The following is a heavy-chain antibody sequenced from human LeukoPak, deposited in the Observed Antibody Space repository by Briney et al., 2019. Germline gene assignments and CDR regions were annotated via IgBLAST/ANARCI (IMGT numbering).Heavy chain of an antibody. CDR2: INWNGGST. CDR1: GFTFDDYG. J-gene: IGHJ6*03. CDR3: ARAAIAAARIYYYMDV. Sequence: GGSLRLSCAASGFTFDDYGMSWVRQAPGKGLEWVSGINWNGGSTGHADSVKGRFSISRDNAKNSLYLQMNSLRAEDTAVYYCARAAIAAARIYYYMDVWGKGTTVTVSS. D-gene: IGHD6-13*01. V-gene: IGHV3-20*04.